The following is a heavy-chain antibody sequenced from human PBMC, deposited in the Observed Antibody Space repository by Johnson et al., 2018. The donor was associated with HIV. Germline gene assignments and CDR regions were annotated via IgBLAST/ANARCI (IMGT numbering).Heavy chain of an antibody. CDR3: ARDQDSSGYYYDAFDI. CDR2: IKQDGSEK. CDR1: GFTFSIYW. J-gene: IGHJ3*02. Sequence: VQLVESGGGLVKPGGSLRLSCAASGFTFSIYWMTWVRQAPRKGLEWVANIKQDGSEKYYVDSVKGRFTISRDNAKNSLYLQMNSLRAEDTAVYYCARDQDSSGYYYDAFDIWGQGTMVTVSS. D-gene: IGHD3-22*01. V-gene: IGHV3-7*01.